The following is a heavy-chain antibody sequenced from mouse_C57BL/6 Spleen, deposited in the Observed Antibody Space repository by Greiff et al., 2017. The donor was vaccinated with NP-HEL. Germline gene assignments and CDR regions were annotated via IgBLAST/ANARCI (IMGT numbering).Heavy chain of an antibody. D-gene: IGHD1-1*01. CDR1: GFTFSDYY. Sequence: VKLMESEGGLVQPGSSMKLSCTASGFTFSDYYMAWVRQVPEKGLEWVANINYDGSSTYYLDSLKSRFIISRDNAKNILYLQMSGLKSEDTATYYCARGMITSVGARDWYFDVWGTGTTVTVSS. V-gene: IGHV5-16*01. J-gene: IGHJ1*03. CDR2: INYDGSST. CDR3: ARGMITSVGARDWYFDV.